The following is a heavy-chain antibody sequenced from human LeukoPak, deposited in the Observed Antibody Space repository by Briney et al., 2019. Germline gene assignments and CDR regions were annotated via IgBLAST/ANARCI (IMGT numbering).Heavy chain of an antibody. CDR1: GGSFSGYY. D-gene: IGHD3-3*01. J-gene: IGHJ4*02. Sequence: PSETLSLTCAVYGGSFSGYYWSWIRQPPGKGLEWIGEINHSGSTNYNPSLKSRVTISVDTSKNQFSLKLSSVTAADTAVYYCARGPTTFGVSGATDFDYWGQGTLVTVSS. V-gene: IGHV4-34*01. CDR2: INHSGST. CDR3: ARGPTTFGVSGATDFDY.